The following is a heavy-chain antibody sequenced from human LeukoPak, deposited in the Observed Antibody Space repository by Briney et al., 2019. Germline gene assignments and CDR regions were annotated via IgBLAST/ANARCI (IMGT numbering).Heavy chain of an antibody. CDR3: ARQVVIIPSSRGGPWFDP. D-gene: IGHD2/OR15-2a*01. Sequence: SETLSLTCSVSGASVKSDYWSWIRQSPGKGLEWIANVYYSGSTNYSPSLKSRVTISVDASKNQISLKLSSVTAADAAVYYCARQVVIIPSSRGGPWFDPWGQGTLVAVSS. J-gene: IGHJ5*01. CDR1: GASVKSDY. CDR2: VYYSGST. V-gene: IGHV4-59*08.